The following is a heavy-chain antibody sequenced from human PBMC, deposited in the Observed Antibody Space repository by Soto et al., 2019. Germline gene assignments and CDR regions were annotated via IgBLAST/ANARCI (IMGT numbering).Heavy chain of an antibody. Sequence: QVQLQESGPGLVKPSDTLSLTCAVSGYSISSSNWWGWIRQPPGKGLEWIGYIYYSGTTYYNPSLNSRVTMSVDTSKNQFSLRLTSVTAVDTAVYYCARREIQGPIDYWGQGTLVTVSS. CDR1: GYSISSSNW. J-gene: IGHJ4*02. CDR2: IYYSGTT. CDR3: ARREIQGPIDY. D-gene: IGHD1-26*01. V-gene: IGHV4-28*01.